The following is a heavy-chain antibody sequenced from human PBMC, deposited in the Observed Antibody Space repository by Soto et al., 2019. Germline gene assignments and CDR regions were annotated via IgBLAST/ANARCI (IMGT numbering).Heavy chain of an antibody. Sequence: GGSLRLSCAASGFTFNTYAMTWVRQAPGEGLEWVSTISFSGSGTYYADSVKGRFTLSRDNSKNILDLQMNSLEAEDTALYFCARVLGATLSGALDIWGQGTMVTVSS. CDR2: ISFSGSGT. J-gene: IGHJ3*02. CDR3: ARVLGATLSGALDI. D-gene: IGHD1-26*01. CDR1: GFTFNTYA. V-gene: IGHV3-23*01.